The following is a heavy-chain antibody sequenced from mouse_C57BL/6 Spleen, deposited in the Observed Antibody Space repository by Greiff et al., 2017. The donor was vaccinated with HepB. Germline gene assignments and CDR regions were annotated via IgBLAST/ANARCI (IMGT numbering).Heavy chain of an antibody. J-gene: IGHJ3*01. V-gene: IGHV1-64*01. D-gene: IGHD1-1*01. CDR3: ARSGSSSFAY. CDR2: IHPNSGST. Sequence: QVQLKQPGAELVKPGASVKLSCKASGYTFTSYWMHWVKQRPGQGLEWIGMIHPNSGSTNYNEKFKSKATLTVDKSPSTAYMQLSSLTSEDSAVYYCARSGSSSFAYWGQGTLVTVSA. CDR1: GYTFTSYW.